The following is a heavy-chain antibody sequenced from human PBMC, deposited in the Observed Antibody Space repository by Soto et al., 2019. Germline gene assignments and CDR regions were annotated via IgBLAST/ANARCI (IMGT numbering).Heavy chain of an antibody. CDR2: IWYDGSNK. CDR1: GFTFRSYG. Sequence: QVQLVESGGGVVQPGRSLRLSCAASGFTFRSYGMHWVRQAPGKGLEWVAVIWYDGSNKYYADSVKGRFTISRDNSKNTLYLLMNSLRAEDTAVYYCARDQGTVATFYYYFAMDVWGQGTTVTVSS. CDR3: ARDQGTVATFYYYFAMDV. V-gene: IGHV3-33*01. D-gene: IGHD4-4*01. J-gene: IGHJ6*02.